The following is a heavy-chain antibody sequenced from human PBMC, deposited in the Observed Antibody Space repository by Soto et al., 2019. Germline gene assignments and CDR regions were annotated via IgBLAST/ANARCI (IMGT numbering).Heavy chain of an antibody. CDR2: IIPIFGTA. Sequence: QVQLVQSGAEVKKPGSSVKVSCKASGGTFSSYAISWVRQAPGQGLEWMGGIIPIFGTANYAQKFQGRVTITADKSTSTAYMELSSLRSEDTAVYYCARGVGGYSYGLWGYWFDPWGQGTLVTVSS. V-gene: IGHV1-69*06. CDR3: ARGVGGYSYGLWGYWFDP. CDR1: GGTFSSYA. J-gene: IGHJ5*02. D-gene: IGHD5-18*01.